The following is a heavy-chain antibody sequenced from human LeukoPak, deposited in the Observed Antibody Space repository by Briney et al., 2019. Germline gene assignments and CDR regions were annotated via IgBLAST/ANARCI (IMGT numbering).Heavy chain of an antibody. CDR1: GGTFSSYA. D-gene: IGHD3-10*01. J-gene: IGHJ6*03. Sequence: SVKVSCKASGGTFSSYAISWVRQAPGQGLEWMGGIIPIFGTANYAQKFQGRVTITADESTSTAYMELSSLRSEDTAVYYCARAVGSGSFQTYYYYMDVWGKGTTVTISS. CDR3: ARAVGSGSFQTYYYYMDV. CDR2: IIPIFGTA. V-gene: IGHV1-69*13.